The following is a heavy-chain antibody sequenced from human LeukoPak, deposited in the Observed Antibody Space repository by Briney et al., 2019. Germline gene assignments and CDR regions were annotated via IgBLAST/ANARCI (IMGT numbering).Heavy chain of an antibody. CDR2: IYYSGST. CDR3: ARDRLGRYSEVAHTVS. J-gene: IGHJ5*02. CDR1: GGSISSGDYY. Sequence: SETLSLTCTVSGGSISSGDYYWSWIRQPPGKGLEWIGYIYYSGSTYYNPSLKSRVTISVDTSKNQFSLKLSSVTAADTAVYYCARDRLGRYSEVAHTVSWGQGTLVTVSS. V-gene: IGHV4-30-4*01. D-gene: IGHD1-14*01.